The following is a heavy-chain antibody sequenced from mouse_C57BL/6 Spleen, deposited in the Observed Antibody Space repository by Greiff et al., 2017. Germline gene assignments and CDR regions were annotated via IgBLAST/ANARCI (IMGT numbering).Heavy chain of an antibody. V-gene: IGHV1-64*01. D-gene: IGHD2-4*01. CDR2: INPKSGST. CDR1: GYTFTGYG. Sequence: VQLQQSGAELVKPGASVKLSCKASGYTFTGYGMNWVKQRTGQGLEWIGLINPKSGSTNYNEKFKGKATLTDDKSSSTASLQLSFLTSADYAGSYCTSGRGYDYADAMDYWGQGTSVTVSS. CDR3: TSGRGYDYADAMDY. J-gene: IGHJ4*01.